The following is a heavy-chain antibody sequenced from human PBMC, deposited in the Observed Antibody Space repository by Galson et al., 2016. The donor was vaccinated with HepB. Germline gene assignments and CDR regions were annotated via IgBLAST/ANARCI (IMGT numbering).Heavy chain of an antibody. Sequence: SCKASGYTFTNYGLSWVRQAPGQGLEYMGWISAYNGDTNYAQNLQGRVTMTTDTSTSTAYMELRSLRSDDTAVYYCASGAGGYFDYWVQGTLVTVSS. CDR2: ISAYNGDT. J-gene: IGHJ4*02. CDR3: ASGAGGYFDY. V-gene: IGHV1-18*01. CDR1: GYTFTNYG. D-gene: IGHD3-10*01.